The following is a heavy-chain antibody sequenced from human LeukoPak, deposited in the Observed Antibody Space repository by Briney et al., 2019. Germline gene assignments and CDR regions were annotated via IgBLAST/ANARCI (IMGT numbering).Heavy chain of an antibody. D-gene: IGHD6-13*01. CDR2: ISSSGSTI. Sequence: GGSLRLSCAASGFTFSDYYMSWIRQAPGKGLEWVSYISSSGSTIYYADSVKGRFTISRDNAKNSLYLQMNNLRAEDTAVYYCAREQLSPQIYYYYYGMDVWGQGTTVTVSS. V-gene: IGHV3-11*01. J-gene: IGHJ6*02. CDR3: AREQLSPQIYYYYYGMDV. CDR1: GFTFSDYY.